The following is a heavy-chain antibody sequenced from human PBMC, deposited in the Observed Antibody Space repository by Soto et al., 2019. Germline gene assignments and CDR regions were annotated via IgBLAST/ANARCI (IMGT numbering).Heavy chain of an antibody. CDR2: ISGSGGST. J-gene: IGHJ3*02. D-gene: IGHD1-26*01. CDR1: GFTFSSYA. CDR3: AKKGSWGPGLLDAFDI. Sequence: GGSLRLSCAASGFTFSSYAMSWVRQAPGKGLEWVSAISGSGGSTYYADSVKGRFTISRDNSKNTLYLQMNSLRAEDTAVYYCAKKGSWGPGLLDAFDIWGQGTMVTVSS. V-gene: IGHV3-23*01.